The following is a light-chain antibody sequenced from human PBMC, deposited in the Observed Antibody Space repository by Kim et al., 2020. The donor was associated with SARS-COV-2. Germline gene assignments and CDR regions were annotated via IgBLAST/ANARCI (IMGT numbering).Light chain of an antibody. J-gene: IGLJ3*02. CDR3: QAWDSSPG. V-gene: IGLV3-1*01. CDR2: QDS. Sequence: VSGSPGQTASITCSGDKLGDKYACWYQQKPGQSPVLVIYQDSKRPSGIPERFSGSNSGNTATLTISGTQAMDEADYYCQAWDSSPGFGGGTQLTVL. CDR1: KLGDKY.